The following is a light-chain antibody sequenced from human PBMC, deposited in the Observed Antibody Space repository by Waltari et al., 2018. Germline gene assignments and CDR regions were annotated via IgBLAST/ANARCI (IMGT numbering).Light chain of an antibody. Sequence: QLVLTQSPSASASLGASVKLTCTLSSGHSSNIIAWLQQQPEKGPRYLMKVHSDGSHSKGDDIPDRFSCSSSGAERYLTISSVQSEDEADYYCQTGGHGTWVFGGGTTLTVL. V-gene: IGLV4-69*01. CDR1: SGHSSNI. CDR2: VHSDGSH. J-gene: IGLJ3*02. CDR3: QTGGHGTWV.